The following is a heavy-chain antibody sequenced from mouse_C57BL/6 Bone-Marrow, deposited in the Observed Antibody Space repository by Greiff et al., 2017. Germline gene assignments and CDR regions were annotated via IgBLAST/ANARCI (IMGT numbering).Heavy chain of an antibody. J-gene: IGHJ3*01. V-gene: IGHV5-4*01. D-gene: IGHD1-1*01. Sequence: EVKLVESGGGLVKPGGSLKLSCAASGFTFSSYAMSWVRQTPEKRLEWVATISDGGSYTYYPDNVKGRFTISRDNAKNNLYLQMSHLKSEDTAMDYCAREGDYYGSRDYWGQGTLVTVSA. CDR3: AREGDYYGSRDY. CDR2: ISDGGSYT. CDR1: GFTFSSYA.